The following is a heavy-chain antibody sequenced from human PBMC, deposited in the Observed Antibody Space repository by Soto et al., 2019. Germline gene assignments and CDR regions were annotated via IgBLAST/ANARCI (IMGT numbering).Heavy chain of an antibody. V-gene: IGHV3-23*01. Sequence: GGSLRLSCAASGFTFSSYAMSWVRQAPGKGLEWVSAISGSGGSTYYADSVKGRFTISRDNSKNTLYLQMNSLRAEDTAVYYCAKVLRATDFFSGYYQRYYYYSMDACGPGTTFTVS. CDR1: GFTFSSYA. J-gene: IGHJ6*02. CDR2: ISGSGGST. D-gene: IGHD3-3*01. CDR3: AKVLRATDFFSGYYQRYYYYSMDA.